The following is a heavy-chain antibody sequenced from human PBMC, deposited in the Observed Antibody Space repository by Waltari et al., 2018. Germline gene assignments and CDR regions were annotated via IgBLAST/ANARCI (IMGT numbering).Heavy chain of an antibody. CDR3: ARGLVHNWNDVHYYYMDV. D-gene: IGHD1-20*01. Sequence: QVQLVQSGAEVKKPGSSVKVSCKASGGTFSSYAISWVRQAPGPGLEWMGGIIPIFGTANYAQKFQGRVTITTDESTSTAYMELSSLRSEDTAVYYCARGLVHNWNDVHYYYMDVWGKGTTVTVSS. J-gene: IGHJ6*03. CDR1: GGTFSSYA. CDR2: IIPIFGTA. V-gene: IGHV1-69*05.